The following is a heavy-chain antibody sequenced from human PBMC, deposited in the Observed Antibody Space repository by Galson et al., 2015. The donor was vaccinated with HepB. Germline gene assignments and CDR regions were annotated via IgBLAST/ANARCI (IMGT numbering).Heavy chain of an antibody. CDR3: ARYSSTVAFVY. D-gene: IGHD2-2*01. CDR2: INPSGDSA. V-gene: IGHV1-46*01. Sequence: SVKVSCKASGYTFTSYYMFWVRQAPGQGLEWMGLINPSGDSATYSQKFQGTVTMTRDTSTSTVYMELSSLRSEDTAVYYCARYSSTVAFVYWGQGTLVTVSS. J-gene: IGHJ4*02. CDR1: GYTFTSYY.